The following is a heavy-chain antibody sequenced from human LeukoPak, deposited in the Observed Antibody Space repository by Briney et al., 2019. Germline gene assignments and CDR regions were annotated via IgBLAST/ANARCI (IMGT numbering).Heavy chain of an antibody. J-gene: IGHJ4*02. Sequence: PSETLSLTCTVSGGSISSSSYYWGWIRQPPGKGLEGIGGFYYSGSTYYHPSLKTRVTISLDTSKSQFSLKLSSVTAADTAVYYCARGTTVITKGATYYFAYWGQGTLVTVSS. CDR2: FYYSGST. CDR3: ARGTTVITKGATYYFAY. CDR1: GGSISSSSYY. D-gene: IGHD4-11*01. V-gene: IGHV4-39*07.